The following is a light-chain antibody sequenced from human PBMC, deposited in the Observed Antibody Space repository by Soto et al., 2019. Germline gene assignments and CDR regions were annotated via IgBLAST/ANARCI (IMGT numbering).Light chain of an antibody. CDR2: DSN. Sequence: QSVLTQPPSVSAAPGQKVTISCSGSSSNIGNNYVSWYQQLPGTAPKLLIYDSNKRPSGIPDRFSGSKSGTSATLDITGLQTGDEADYYCATWDSILTGEVFGGGTNLTVL. V-gene: IGLV1-51*01. CDR1: SSNIGNNY. J-gene: IGLJ2*01. CDR3: ATWDSILTGEV.